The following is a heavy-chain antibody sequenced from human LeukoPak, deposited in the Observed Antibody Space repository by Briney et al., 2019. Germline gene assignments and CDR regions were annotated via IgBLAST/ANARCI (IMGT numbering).Heavy chain of an antibody. CDR1: GDSISSSNYY. D-gene: IGHD5-18*01. CDR3: ARDAYGYGHT. J-gene: IGHJ5*02. CDR2: TPYSGDT. V-gene: IGHV4-39*02. Sequence: SETLSLTCTVSGDSISSSNYYWGWIRQPPGKGLEWIGSTPYSGDTVYNPSLKSRIIISVDTSKNQFSLKLTSVTAADTAVYYCARDAYGYGHTLGQGTLVTVSS.